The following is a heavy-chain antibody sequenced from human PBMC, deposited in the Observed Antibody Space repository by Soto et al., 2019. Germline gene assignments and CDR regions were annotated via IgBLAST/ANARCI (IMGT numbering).Heavy chain of an antibody. Sequence: ASVKVSCKSSGYTFTSYCISWVRQAPGQGLEWMGWISAYNGNTNYAQKLQGRVTMTTDTSTSTAYMELRSLRSDDTAVYYRARGYYYYYYGMDVWGQGTTVTVSS. CDR2: ISAYNGNT. CDR3: ARGYYYYYYGMDV. CDR1: GYTFTSYC. V-gene: IGHV1-18*01. J-gene: IGHJ6*02.